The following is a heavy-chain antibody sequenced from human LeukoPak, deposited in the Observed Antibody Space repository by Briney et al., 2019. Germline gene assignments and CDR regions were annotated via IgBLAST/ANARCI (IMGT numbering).Heavy chain of an antibody. CDR2: IYYSGST. V-gene: IGHV4-39*01. CDR3: ASAPRRGSIGGLDY. D-gene: IGHD3-10*01. CDR1: GDSISSSSYY. Sequence: LETLSLTCTVSGDSISSSSYYWGWIRQPPGKGLEWIGSIYYSGSTYYSPSLKSRLTISVDTSKNQFSLRLTSVTAADTAVYYCASAPRRGSIGGLDYWGQGILVTVSS. J-gene: IGHJ4*02.